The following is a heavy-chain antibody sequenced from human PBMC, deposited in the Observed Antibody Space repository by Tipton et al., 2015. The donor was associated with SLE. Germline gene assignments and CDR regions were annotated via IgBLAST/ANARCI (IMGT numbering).Heavy chain of an antibody. CDR1: RYSISSGYF. V-gene: IGHV4-38-2*02. D-gene: IGHD3-3*01. CDR2: MSHSGDT. Sequence: TLSLTCTVSRYSISSGYFWGWIRQPPGKGLEWIGTMSHSGDTYYNPSLESRVTISVDTSKNQFYLRLTSVTAADTAVYYCARGGAFWSGPTSYYYFFYYMDVWGKGTTVTVSS. J-gene: IGHJ6*03. CDR3: ARGGAFWSGPTSYYYFFYYMDV.